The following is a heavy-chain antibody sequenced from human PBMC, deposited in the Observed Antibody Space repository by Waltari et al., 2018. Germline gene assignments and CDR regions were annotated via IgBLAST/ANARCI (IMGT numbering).Heavy chain of an antibody. CDR1: GYNFSSVG. J-gene: IGHJ5*02. CDR3: VISTRFDP. Sequence: VQVVESGGGVVQPGRSLRLSCVGSGYNFSSVGIHWVRQTPVKGLEWIALISYDGSDLYYADSVKGRFTISRDISQNIVYLRMNSLRTEDTAIYYCVISTRFDPWGQGTLVTVSS. V-gene: IGHV3-30*03. CDR2: ISYDGSDL. D-gene: IGHD1-1*01.